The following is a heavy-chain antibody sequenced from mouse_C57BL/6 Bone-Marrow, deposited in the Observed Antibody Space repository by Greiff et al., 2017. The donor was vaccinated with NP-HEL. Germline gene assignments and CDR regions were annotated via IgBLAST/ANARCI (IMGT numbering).Heavy chain of an antibody. D-gene: IGHD2-3*01. Sequence: VMLVESGAELVRPGASVKLSCKASGYTFTDYYINWVKQRPGQGLEWIARIYPGSGNTYYNEKFKGKATLTAEKSSSTAYMQLSSLTSEDSAVYFCARGWLLEFAYWGQGTLVTVSA. CDR2: IYPGSGNT. CDR1: GYTFTDYY. J-gene: IGHJ3*01. CDR3: ARGWLLEFAY. V-gene: IGHV1-76*01.